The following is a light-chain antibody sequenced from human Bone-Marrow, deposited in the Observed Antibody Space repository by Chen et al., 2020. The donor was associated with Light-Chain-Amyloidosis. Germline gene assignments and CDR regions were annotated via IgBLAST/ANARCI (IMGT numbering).Light chain of an antibody. J-gene: IGKJ2*01. V-gene: IGKV3-20*01. CDR2: GTS. Sequence: EIILTQSPGTLSLSPGERATLSCRASQIFNSNYLAWYQHKPGQAPRLLIDGTSSRATGIPDRFSGSGSGTDFTLTISRLAPEDFAVYFCQQYDNSPYTFGQGTKLEIK. CDR3: QQYDNSPYT. CDR1: QIFNSNY.